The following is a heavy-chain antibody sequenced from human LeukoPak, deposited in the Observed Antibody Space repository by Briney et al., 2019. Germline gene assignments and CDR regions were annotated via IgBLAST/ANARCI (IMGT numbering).Heavy chain of an antibody. CDR3: AKGYYDSTGYPLRPSFDY. CDR1: GFTFSDYA. Sequence: GGSLRLSCAASGFTFSDYAMTWVRQAPGKGLEWVSTIGVSGGSTFCADSVKGRFTNSRDNSKNTLYLQMNSLRVEDTAVYYCAKGYYDSTGYPLRPSFDYWGQGTLVTVSS. D-gene: IGHD3-22*01. V-gene: IGHV3-23*01. J-gene: IGHJ4*02. CDR2: IGVSGGST.